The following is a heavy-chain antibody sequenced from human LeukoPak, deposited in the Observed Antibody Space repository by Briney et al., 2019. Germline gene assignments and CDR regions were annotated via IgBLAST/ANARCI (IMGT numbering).Heavy chain of an antibody. V-gene: IGHV4-34*12. Sequence: KPSETLSLTCAVYGGSFSGYYWSWIRQPPGKGLEWIGEIIHSGSPNYNPSLKSRVTMSIDTSKNQFSLNLSSVTAADTAVYYCARRHYEILSGYPSWGQGILVTVSS. CDR3: ARRHYEILSGYPS. J-gene: IGHJ4*02. D-gene: IGHD3-9*01. CDR2: IIHSGSP. CDR1: GGSFSGYY.